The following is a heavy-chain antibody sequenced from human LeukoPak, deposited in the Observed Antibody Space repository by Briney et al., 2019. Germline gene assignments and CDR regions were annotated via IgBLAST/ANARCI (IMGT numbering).Heavy chain of an antibody. Sequence: PGGSLRLSCAASGFTFSSYGMHWVRQAPGKGLEWVAFIRYDGSNKYYADSVKGRFTISRDNSKNTLYLQMNSLRAEDTAVYYCARDRHSSSCQDYWGQGTLVTVSS. J-gene: IGHJ4*02. CDR2: IRYDGSNK. V-gene: IGHV3-30*02. CDR1: GFTFSSYG. D-gene: IGHD6-13*01. CDR3: ARDRHSSSCQDY.